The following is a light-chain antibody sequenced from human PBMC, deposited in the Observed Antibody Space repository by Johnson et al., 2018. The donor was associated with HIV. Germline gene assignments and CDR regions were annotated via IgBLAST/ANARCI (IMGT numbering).Light chain of an antibody. V-gene: IGLV1-51*01. CDR3: GTWDSSLSAAV. J-gene: IGLJ1*01. Sequence: QSVLTQAPSVSAAPGQKVTISCSGSSSNIGNNYVSWYQQLPGTAPKLLIYDNNKRPSGIPDRFSGSKSGTSATLGITGLQTGDEADYYCGTWDSSLSAAVCGTGTKVTGL. CDR2: DNN. CDR1: SSNIGNNY.